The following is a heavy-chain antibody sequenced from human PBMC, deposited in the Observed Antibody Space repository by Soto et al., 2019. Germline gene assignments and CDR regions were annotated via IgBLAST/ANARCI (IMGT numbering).Heavy chain of an antibody. Sequence: QVQLVQSGAEVKKPGSSVKVSCKASGSTFSSYAISWVRQAPGQGLEWMGGIIPIFGTANYAQKFQGRVTITADESTSTAYMELSSLRSEYTAVYYCARDGVLVGAPDQYGMDVWGQGTTVTVSS. V-gene: IGHV1-69*01. D-gene: IGHD1-26*01. CDR3: ARDGVLVGAPDQYGMDV. J-gene: IGHJ6*02. CDR2: IIPIFGTA. CDR1: GSTFSSYA.